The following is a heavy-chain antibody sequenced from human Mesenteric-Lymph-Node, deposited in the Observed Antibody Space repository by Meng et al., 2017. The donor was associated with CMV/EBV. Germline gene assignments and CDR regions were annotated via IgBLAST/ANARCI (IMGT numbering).Heavy chain of an antibody. CDR1: GFTFTDDY. D-gene: IGHD2-2*01. J-gene: IGHJ5*02. CDR3: ARGFCSSTSCYHYWLDP. V-gene: IGHV1-46*01. Sequence: ASVKVSCKASGFTFTDDYAHWVRQAPGQGLEWLGILHLGGGNTNYAQKFQGRVTMTRDTSTSTVYMELSSLRSEDTAVYYCARGFCSSTSCYHYWLDPWGQGTLVTVSS. CDR2: LHLGGGNT.